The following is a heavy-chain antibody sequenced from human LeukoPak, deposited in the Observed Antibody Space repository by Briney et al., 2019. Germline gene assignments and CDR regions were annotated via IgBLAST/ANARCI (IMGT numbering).Heavy chain of an antibody. CDR1: GFTFSSYS. D-gene: IGHD6-19*01. Sequence: GGSLRLSCAASGFTFSSYSMNWVRQAPGKGLERVAVISYDGSNKYYADSVKGRFTISRDNSKNTLYLQMNSLRAEDTAVYYCAKDRRYSSGWYFYYYGMDVWGQGTTVTVSS. J-gene: IGHJ6*02. V-gene: IGHV3-30*18. CDR2: ISYDGSNK. CDR3: AKDRRYSSGWYFYYYGMDV.